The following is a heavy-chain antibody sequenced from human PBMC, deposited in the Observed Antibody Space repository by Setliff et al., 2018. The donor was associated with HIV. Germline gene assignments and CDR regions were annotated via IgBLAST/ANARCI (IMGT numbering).Heavy chain of an antibody. CDR2: VDPEDGET. CDR1: GYTFTDYY. CDR3: VTDFAAQIVVVTAGNY. J-gene: IGHJ4*02. D-gene: IGHD2-21*02. V-gene: IGHV1-69-2*01. Sequence: ASVKVSCKASGYTFTDYYMHWVQQAPGNGLEWMGRVDPEDGETIYAEKFQGRVTITADTSTDTAYMELSSLRSEDTAVYYCVTDFAAQIVVVTAGNYWGQGTLVTVSS.